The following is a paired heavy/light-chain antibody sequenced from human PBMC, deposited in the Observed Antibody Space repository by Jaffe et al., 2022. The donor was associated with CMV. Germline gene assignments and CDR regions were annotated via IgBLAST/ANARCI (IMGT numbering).Heavy chain of an antibody. J-gene: IGHJ6*03. D-gene: IGHD3-3*01. V-gene: IGHV1-18*04. CDR3: ARVRLRFLEWLYYYYYYYMDV. Sequence: QVQLVQSGAEVKKPGASVKVSCKASGYTFTSYGISWVRQAPGQGLEWMGWISAYNGNTNYAQKLQGRVTMTTDTSTSTAYMELRSLRSDDTAVYYCARVRLRFLEWLYYYYYYYMDVWGKGTTVTVSS. CDR1: GYTFTSYG. CDR2: ISAYNGNT.
Light chain of an antibody. J-gene: IGKJ5*01. CDR2: DAS. Sequence: DIQMTQSPSSLSASVGDRVTITCQASQDISNYLNWYQQKPGKAPKLLIYDASNLETGVPSRFSGSGSGTDFTFTISSLQPEDIATYYCQQYDNLPTLTFGQGTRLEIK. CDR3: QQYDNLPTLT. V-gene: IGKV1-33*01. CDR1: QDISNY.